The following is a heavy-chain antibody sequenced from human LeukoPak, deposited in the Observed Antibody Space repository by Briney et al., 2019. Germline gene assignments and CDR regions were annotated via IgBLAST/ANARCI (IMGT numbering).Heavy chain of an antibody. CDR2: MDDSGRT. D-gene: IGHD4-11*01. V-gene: IGHV4-39*07. CDR3: ARRVGSLERLKTGRDSDYATRYYFDN. CDR1: GCSISSRGYS. Sequence: SEPLSLTCTVSGCSISSRGYSWGWIRQSQGKGLEWIGSMDDSGRTYYNPSLESPVTISVNTSKNPFFLKLSSVTAAAPAVSYCARRVGSLERLKTGRDSDYATRYYFDNWGQGTLVTVSS. J-gene: IGHJ4*02.